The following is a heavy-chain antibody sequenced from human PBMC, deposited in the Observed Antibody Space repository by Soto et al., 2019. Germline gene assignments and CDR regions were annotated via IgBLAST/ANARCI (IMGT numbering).Heavy chain of an antibody. D-gene: IGHD2-2*01. J-gene: IGHJ6*02. CDR3: AKSSEYQLLYYYYGMDV. CDR1: GFTFSSYA. Sequence: GGSLRLSCAASGFTFSSYAMSWVRQAPGKGLEWVSAISGSGGSTYYADSVKGRFTISRDNSKNTLYLQMNSLRAEDTAVYYCAKSSEYQLLYYYYGMDVWGQGTTVTVS. V-gene: IGHV3-23*01. CDR2: ISGSGGST.